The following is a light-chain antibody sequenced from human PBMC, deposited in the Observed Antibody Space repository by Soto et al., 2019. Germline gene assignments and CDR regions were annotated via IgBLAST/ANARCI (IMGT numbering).Light chain of an antibody. CDR1: TSNIGNHH. CDR3: GTWDNSLNTGWV. J-gene: IGLJ3*02. Sequence: QSVLTQPPSVSAAPGQRVTISCSGSTSNIGNHHVSWYQQLPGTAPKLLIYDNDKRPSGIPDRFSGSKSGTSATLGITGLQTGDEVDYYCGTWDNSLNTGWVFGGGTQLTVL. CDR2: DND. V-gene: IGLV1-51*01.